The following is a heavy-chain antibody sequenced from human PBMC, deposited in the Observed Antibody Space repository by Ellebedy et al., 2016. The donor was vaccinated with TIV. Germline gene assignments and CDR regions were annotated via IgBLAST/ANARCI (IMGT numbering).Heavy chain of an antibody. J-gene: IGHJ3*01. CDR2: IAGSTGAT. V-gene: IGHV3-48*01. Sequence: GESLKISXTVSGLSVNNYDLNWVRQAPGKGLEWLSYIAGSTGATYYAGSVKGRFTISRDNAKNSLYLQMNSLRAEDTAVFFCAKDRDYSSSYYMGDGSFDVWGQGTMVTVSS. CDR3: AKDRDYSSSYYMGDGSFDV. CDR1: GLSVNNYD. D-gene: IGHD6-13*01.